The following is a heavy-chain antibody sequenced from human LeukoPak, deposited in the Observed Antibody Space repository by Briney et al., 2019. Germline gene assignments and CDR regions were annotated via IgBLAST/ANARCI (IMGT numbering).Heavy chain of an antibody. CDR2: ISYSGST. CDR1: GGSISSGGYY. D-gene: IGHD6-19*01. J-gene: IGHJ3*02. V-gene: IGHV4-30-4*08. CDR3: ARVVTGTSAFDI. Sequence: PSETLSLTCTVSGGSISSGGYYWSWIRQHPGKGLEWIGYISYSGSTFYSPSLKSRATISLDTSENQVSLRLSSVTAADTAVFYCARVVTGTSAFDIWGQGTVVTVSS.